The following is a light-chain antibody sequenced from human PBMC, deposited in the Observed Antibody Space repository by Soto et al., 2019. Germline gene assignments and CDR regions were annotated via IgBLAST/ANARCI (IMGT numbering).Light chain of an antibody. CDR2: DVS. Sequence: QSALTQPASVSGSPGQSITISCTGTSSDVGGYNYVSWYQQHPGKAPKLMIYDVSNRPSGVSNRFSGSKSGNTASLTISGLQAEDEADYYCTSYTSSSTLVLFGGGTKRPV. CDR3: TSYTSSSTLVL. J-gene: IGLJ2*01. CDR1: SSDVGGYNY. V-gene: IGLV2-14*01.